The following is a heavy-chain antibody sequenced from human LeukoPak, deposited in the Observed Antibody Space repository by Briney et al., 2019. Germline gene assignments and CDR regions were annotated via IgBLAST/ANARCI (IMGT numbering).Heavy chain of an antibody. CDR2: INPNSGGT. J-gene: IGHJ4*02. Sequence: ASVKVSCKASGYTFTGCYMHWVRQAPGQGLEWMGWINPNSGGTNYAQKFQGRVTMTRDTSISTAYMELSRLRSDDTAVYYCARDPRQAGAAFDYWGQGTLVTVSS. D-gene: IGHD6-25*01. CDR1: GYTFTGCY. CDR3: ARDPRQAGAAFDY. V-gene: IGHV1-2*02.